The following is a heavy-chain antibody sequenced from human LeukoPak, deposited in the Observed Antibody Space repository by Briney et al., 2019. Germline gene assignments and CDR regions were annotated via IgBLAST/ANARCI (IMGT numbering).Heavy chain of an antibody. CDR1: GGSISSSSYY. CDR2: IYYSGNT. J-gene: IGHJ4*02. D-gene: IGHD3-22*01. CDR3: ASTSPKYYYESSGYSSLFDN. V-gene: IGHV4-39*07. Sequence: PSETLSLTCTVSGGSISSSSYYWGWIRQPPGKGLEWIANIYYSGNTYYNPSLKSRLTISVDTSKNQFSLKLRSVTAADTALYYCASTSPKYYYESSGYSSLFDNWGQGTLVTVSS.